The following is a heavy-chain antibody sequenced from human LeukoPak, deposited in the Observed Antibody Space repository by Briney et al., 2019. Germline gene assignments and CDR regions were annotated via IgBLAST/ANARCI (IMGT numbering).Heavy chain of an antibody. J-gene: IGHJ4*02. CDR2: ISSDGGST. D-gene: IGHD2-2*02. CDR3: ARADCSSSRCYTVSY. V-gene: IGHV3-64*01. Sequence: GGSLRLSCAASGFTFNSYAMQWVRQAPGKGLEYVSGISSDGGSTYYANSVKGRFIISRDNSKNTVYLQMGSLRAEDMAVYYCARADCSSSRCYTVSYWGQGTLVTVSS. CDR1: GFTFNSYA.